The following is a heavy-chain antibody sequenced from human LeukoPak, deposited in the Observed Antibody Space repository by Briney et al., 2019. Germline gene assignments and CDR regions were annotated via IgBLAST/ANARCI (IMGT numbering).Heavy chain of an antibody. CDR3: AKSGLNRFDY. D-gene: IGHD1-14*01. J-gene: IGHJ4*02. CDR2: ISGNDGST. Sequence: AESLTLSCAASGFTFSSYVMSWVRQAPGKGLEWVSLISGNDGSTYYADSVKGRFTISIDNSKNTLYLQMSSLRAEDTAVYYCAKSGLNRFDYWGQGTLVTVSS. CDR1: GFTFSSYV. V-gene: IGHV3-23*01.